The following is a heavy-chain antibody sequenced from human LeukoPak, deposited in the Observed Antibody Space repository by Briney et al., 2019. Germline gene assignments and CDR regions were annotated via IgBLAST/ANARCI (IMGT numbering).Heavy chain of an antibody. CDR3: AKNNQYVWGSYRYRGYFDY. J-gene: IGHJ4*02. CDR1: GFTFSSYS. Sequence: GGSLRLSCAASGFTFSSYSMDWVRQAPGKGLEWVSSISSSSSYIYYADSVQGRFTISRDNAKNTLYLQMNSLRAEDTAVYYCAKNNQYVWGSYRYRGYFDYWGQGTLVTVSS. CDR2: ISSSSSYI. V-gene: IGHV3-21*01. D-gene: IGHD3-16*02.